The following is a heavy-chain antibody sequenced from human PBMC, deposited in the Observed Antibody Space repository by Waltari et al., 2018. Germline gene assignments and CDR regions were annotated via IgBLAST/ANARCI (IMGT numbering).Heavy chain of an antibody. D-gene: IGHD5-12*01. J-gene: IGHJ4*02. V-gene: IGHV4-59*01. CDR1: GGSISSYY. Sequence: QVQLQESGPGLVKPSETLSLTCTVSGGSISSYYWSWIRQPPGKGLEWIGYIYYSGSTNYNPSLKSRVTISVDTSKNQFSLKLSSVTAADTAVYYCARWREMATIYWGQGTLVTVSS. CDR2: IYYSGST. CDR3: ARWREMATIY.